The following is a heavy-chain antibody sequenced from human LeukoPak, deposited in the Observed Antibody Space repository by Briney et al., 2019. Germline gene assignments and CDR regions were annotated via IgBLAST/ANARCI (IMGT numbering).Heavy chain of an antibody. Sequence: TSLTLSLTCAISGDSVSTTSASWNWIRQSPSRGLEWLGRTYYRSKWYNDYAVSVKSRININPDTSKNQFSLLLNSVTPEDTAVYYCARDRGPFDYWGQGTLVTVSS. CDR2: TYYRSKWYN. CDR1: GDSVSTTSAS. CDR3: ARDRGPFDY. J-gene: IGHJ4*02. V-gene: IGHV6-1*01.